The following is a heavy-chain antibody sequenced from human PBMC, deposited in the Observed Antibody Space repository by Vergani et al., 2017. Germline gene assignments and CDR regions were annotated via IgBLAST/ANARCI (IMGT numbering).Heavy chain of an antibody. CDR2: ISGSGGST. J-gene: IGHJ6*02. V-gene: IGHV3-23*01. CDR1: GFTFNHNA. CDR3: AKANPRNSGYDYLYYHHAMNF. D-gene: IGHD5-12*01. Sequence: EVQLLESGGDLVQPGGSLRLSCAASGFTFNHNAMNWVRQAPGKGLEWVSGISGSGGSTYNAGSVKGRFTISRDSSKNTLYLQMNSLSAGDTAVYYCAKANPRNSGYDYLYYHHAMNFWGRGTTVTVAS.